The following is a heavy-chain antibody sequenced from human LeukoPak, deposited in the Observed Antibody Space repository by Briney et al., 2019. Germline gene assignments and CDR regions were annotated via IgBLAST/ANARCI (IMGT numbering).Heavy chain of an antibody. J-gene: IGHJ4*02. Sequence: ASVKVSCKTSGYSFAANYIHWVRQAPGQGLEWMGWISPHNGGTSFAQKFQGRVTLTGETSINTAFMGLSSLASDDTAVYYCARDHRIAPDVAFFDSWGQGTRVTVSS. CDR3: ARDHRIAPDVAFFDS. V-gene: IGHV1-2*02. CDR1: GYSFAANY. CDR2: ISPHNGGT. D-gene: IGHD2-15*01.